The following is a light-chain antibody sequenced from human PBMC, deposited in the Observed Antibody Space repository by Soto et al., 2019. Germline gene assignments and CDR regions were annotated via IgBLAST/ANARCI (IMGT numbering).Light chain of an antibody. J-gene: IGKJ2*01. V-gene: IGKV1-9*01. CDR2: AAS. CDR3: QQLNSYPPMYT. Sequence: DIQLTQSPSFLSASVGDRVTITCWASQGISSYLAWYQQKPGKAPKLLIYAASTLQSGVPSRFSGSGSGTEFTLTISSLQPEDFATYYCQQLNSYPPMYTFGQGTKLEIK. CDR1: QGISSY.